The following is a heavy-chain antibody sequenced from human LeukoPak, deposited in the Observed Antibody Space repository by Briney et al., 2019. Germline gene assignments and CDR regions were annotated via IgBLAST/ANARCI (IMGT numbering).Heavy chain of an antibody. Sequence: SETLSLTCTVSGYSISSGFYWGWIRQPPGKGLEWIGSFYHSGSTSYSPSLKSRVSISVDTSKNQFSLKLSSVTAADTAIYFCARHDKSYTSRSPFDFWGQGVLVAVSS. J-gene: IGHJ4*02. V-gene: IGHV4-38-2*02. CDR3: ARHDKSYTSRSPFDF. D-gene: IGHD3-16*01. CDR1: GYSISSGFY. CDR2: FYHSGST.